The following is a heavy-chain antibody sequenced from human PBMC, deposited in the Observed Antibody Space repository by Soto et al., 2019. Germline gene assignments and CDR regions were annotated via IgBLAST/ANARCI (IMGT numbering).Heavy chain of an antibody. J-gene: IGHJ3*02. V-gene: IGHV4-59*11. Sequence: SETLSLTCTVSGGSNSSHYWNWIRQSPGKGLEWIGHIHDSGDTNYNPSLRSRVSISLETSKKQFSLRVNSLTAADTAVYFCARSTVRHAFDIWGQGTVVTVSS. D-gene: IGHD4-4*01. CDR1: GGSNSSHY. CDR3: ARSTVRHAFDI. CDR2: IHDSGDT.